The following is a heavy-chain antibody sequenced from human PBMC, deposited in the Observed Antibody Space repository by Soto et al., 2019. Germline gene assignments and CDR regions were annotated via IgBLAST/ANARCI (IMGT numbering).Heavy chain of an antibody. CDR1: GFTFSSYW. V-gene: IGHV3-7*04. CDR3: ARVAYGNGWIFDY. Sequence: PGGSLRLSCASSGFTFSSYWMSWFRQAPGKGLEWVANIKQDGSDKYYVDSVKGRFTLSRDNAKNSLQLQMNSLRAEDTAIYFCARVAYGNGWIFDYWGRGTLVTVSS. J-gene: IGHJ4*01. CDR2: IKQDGSDK. D-gene: IGHD6-19*01.